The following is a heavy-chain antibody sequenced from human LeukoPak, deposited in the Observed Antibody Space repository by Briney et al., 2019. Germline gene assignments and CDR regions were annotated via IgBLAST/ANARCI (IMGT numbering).Heavy chain of an antibody. J-gene: IGHJ3*02. CDR2: ISGSGGST. Sequence: GGSLRLSCAASGFTFSSYAMSWVRQAPGKGLEWVSAISGSGGSTYYADSVKGRFTISRDNSKNTLYLQMNSLRAEDTAVYYCAKDSSGYPLSPRPHDDAFDIWGQGTMVTVSS. CDR1: GFTFSSYA. D-gene: IGHD3-22*01. CDR3: AKDSSGYPLSPRPHDDAFDI. V-gene: IGHV3-23*01.